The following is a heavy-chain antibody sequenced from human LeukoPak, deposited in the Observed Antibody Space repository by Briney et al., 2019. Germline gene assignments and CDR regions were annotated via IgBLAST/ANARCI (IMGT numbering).Heavy chain of an antibody. CDR3: ARGEVYYYDSSGYAFDI. D-gene: IGHD3-22*01. J-gene: IGHJ3*02. CDR1: GFTFSSYS. Sequence: PGGSLRLSCAASGFTFSSYSMNWVRQAPGKGLEWVSSISSSSSYIYYADSVKGRFTISRDNAKNSLYLQMNSLRAEDTALYYCARGEVYYYDSSGYAFDIWGQGTMVTVSS. CDR2: ISSSSSYI. V-gene: IGHV3-21*04.